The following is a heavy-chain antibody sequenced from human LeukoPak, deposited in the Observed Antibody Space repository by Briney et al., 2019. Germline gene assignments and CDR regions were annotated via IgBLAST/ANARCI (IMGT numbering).Heavy chain of an antibody. CDR3: ARDPGYSSSSVEWFDP. CDR2: ISSSSSYI. D-gene: IGHD6-6*01. J-gene: IGHJ5*02. CDR1: GFTFSSYS. Sequence: GGSLSLSCAASGFTFSSYSTNWVRQAPGKGLEWVSSISSSSSYIYYADSVKGRFTISRDNAKNSLYLQMNSLRAEDTAVYYCARDPGYSSSSVEWFDPWGQGTLVTVSS. V-gene: IGHV3-21*01.